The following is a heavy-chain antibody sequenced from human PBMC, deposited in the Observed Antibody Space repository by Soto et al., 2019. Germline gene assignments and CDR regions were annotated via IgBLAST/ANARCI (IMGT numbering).Heavy chain of an antibody. J-gene: IGHJ3*02. V-gene: IGHV4-34*01. D-gene: IGHD1-26*01. Sequence: QVQLQQWGTGLLKPSETLSLTCAVYGGSFTGHYWSWIRQPPGKGLEWIGEMSHSGSTNYNPSLKSGVTVLGYTSKSKFSLNLTSVTAAYTAVYYCARVQWAFDIWGQGTMVIVYS. CDR1: GGSFTGHY. CDR3: ARVQWAFDI. CDR2: MSHSGST.